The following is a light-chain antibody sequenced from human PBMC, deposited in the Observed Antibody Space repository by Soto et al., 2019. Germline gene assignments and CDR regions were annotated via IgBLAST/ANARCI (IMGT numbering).Light chain of an antibody. V-gene: IGLV2-11*01. CDR1: SSDVGGYDY. CDR2: DVS. J-gene: IGLJ2*01. Sequence: QSALTQPRSVSGSPGQSVTISCTGTSSDVGGYDYVSWYQQHPGKAPKLMIYDVSKRPSGVPDRFSGSKSGNTASLTISGLQAEDEAEYYCCSSAGNYTLLFGGGTKLTVL. CDR3: CSSAGNYTLL.